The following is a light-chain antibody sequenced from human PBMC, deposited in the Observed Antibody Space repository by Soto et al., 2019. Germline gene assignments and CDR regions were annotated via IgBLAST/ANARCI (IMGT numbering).Light chain of an antibody. CDR3: QQYGSSPIT. V-gene: IGKV3-20*01. J-gene: IGKJ5*01. Sequence: EIVLTQSPGTLSLSPGERVTLSCRASQSVSSTYLAWYQQKPGQAPRLLIFGASSRATGIPDRFSGSGSGTDFTLTISRLEPEEFAVYYCQQYGSSPITFGQGTRLEIK. CDR1: QSVSSTY. CDR2: GAS.